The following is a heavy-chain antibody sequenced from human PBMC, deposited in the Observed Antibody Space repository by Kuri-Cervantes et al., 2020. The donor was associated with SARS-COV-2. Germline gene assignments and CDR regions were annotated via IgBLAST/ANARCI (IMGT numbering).Heavy chain of an antibody. Sequence: GESLKISCAASGFTCSSYGMHWVRQAPGKGLEWVAFIRYDGSNKYYADSVKGRFTISRDNSKNTLYLQMTSLIAEDTVVYYCTKDGHDFGSGYYAPARNYYYYYMDVWGKGTTVTVSS. D-gene: IGHD3-3*01. J-gene: IGHJ6*03. CDR1: GFTCSSYG. CDR3: TKDGHDFGSGYYAPARNYYYYYMDV. V-gene: IGHV3-30*02. CDR2: IRYDGSNK.